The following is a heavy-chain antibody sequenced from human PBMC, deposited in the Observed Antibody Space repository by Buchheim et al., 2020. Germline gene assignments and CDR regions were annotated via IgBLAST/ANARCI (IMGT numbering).Heavy chain of an antibody. V-gene: IGHV1-69*04. CDR3: ARGHCSSTSCDYYYYYGMDV. CDR2: IIPILGIA. D-gene: IGHD2-2*01. J-gene: IGHJ6*02. Sequence: QVQLVQSGAEVKKPGSSVKVSCKASGGTFSSYAISWVRQAPGQGLEWMGRIIPILGIANYAQKFQGRVTITADKSTSPAYMELSSLRSEDTAVYYCARGHCSSTSCDYYYYYGMDVWGQGTT. CDR1: GGTFSSYA.